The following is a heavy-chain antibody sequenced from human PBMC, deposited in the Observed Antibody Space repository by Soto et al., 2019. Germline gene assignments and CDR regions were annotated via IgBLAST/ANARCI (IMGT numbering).Heavy chain of an antibody. J-gene: IGHJ3*02. D-gene: IGHD3-22*01. CDR2: IYSGGST. CDR3: ARAGNYYDSSRAFDI. CDR1: GFTVSSNY. Sequence: GGSLRLSCAASGFTVSSNYVIWVRQAPGKGLEWVSVIYSGGSTYYADSVKGRFTISRDNSKNTLYLQMNSLRAEDTAVYYCARAGNYYDSSRAFDIWGQGTMVTVSS. V-gene: IGHV3-53*01.